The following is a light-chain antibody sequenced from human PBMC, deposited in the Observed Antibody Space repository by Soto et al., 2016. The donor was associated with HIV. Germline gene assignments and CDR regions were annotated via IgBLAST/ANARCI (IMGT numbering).Light chain of an antibody. CDR1: SLRNYY. CDR2: DDH. J-gene: IGLJ2*01. Sequence: SSELTQDPAVSVALGQAVKITCQGDSLRNYYAPWYQQRPGQAPVLVVYDDHYRPSGIPERFSGSNSGNTATLTISRVEAGDEADYYCQVWDDGSDRRVFGGGTKLTVV. CDR3: QVWDDGSDRRV. V-gene: IGLV3-21*02.